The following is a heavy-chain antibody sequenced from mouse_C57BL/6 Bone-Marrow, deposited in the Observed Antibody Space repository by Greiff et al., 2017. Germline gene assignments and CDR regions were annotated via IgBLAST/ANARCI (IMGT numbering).Heavy chain of an antibody. CDR3: ARKARYGSSSYYSMDY. D-gene: IGHD1-1*01. V-gene: IGHV1-18*01. Sequence: EVQLQQSGPELVKPGASVKIPCKASGYTFTDYNMDWVKQSHGKSLEWIGDINPNNGGTIYNQKFKGKATLTVDKSSSTAYMELRSLTSEDTAVYYCARKARYGSSSYYSMDYWGQGTSVTVSS. J-gene: IGHJ4*01. CDR2: INPNNGGT. CDR1: GYTFTDYN.